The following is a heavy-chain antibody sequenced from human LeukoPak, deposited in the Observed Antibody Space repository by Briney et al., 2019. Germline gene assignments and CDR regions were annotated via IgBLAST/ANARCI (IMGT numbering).Heavy chain of an antibody. CDR3: AKVGKGLLWFGDGIDY. J-gene: IGHJ4*02. V-gene: IGHV3-30*18. D-gene: IGHD3-10*01. CDR2: ISYDGSNK. Sequence: GRSLRLSGAASGFTFSSYGMHWVRQAPGKGLEWVAVISYDGSNKYYADSVKGRFTISRDNSKNTLYLQMNSLRAEDTAVYYCAKVGKGLLWFGDGIDYWGQGTLVTVSS. CDR1: GFTFSSYG.